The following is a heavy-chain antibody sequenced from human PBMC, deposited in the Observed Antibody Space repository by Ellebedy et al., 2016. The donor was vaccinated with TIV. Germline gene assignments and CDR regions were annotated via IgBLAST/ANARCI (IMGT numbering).Heavy chain of an antibody. Sequence: AASVKVSCKASGGTFSSYAISWVRQAPGQGLEWMGRIIPILGIANYAQKLQGRVTMTTDTSTSTAYMELRSLRSDDTAVYYCARSVGATPSYFDYWGQGTLVTVSS. CDR2: IIPILGIA. CDR3: ARSVGATPSYFDY. J-gene: IGHJ4*02. CDR1: GGTFSSYA. V-gene: IGHV1-69*04. D-gene: IGHD1-26*01.